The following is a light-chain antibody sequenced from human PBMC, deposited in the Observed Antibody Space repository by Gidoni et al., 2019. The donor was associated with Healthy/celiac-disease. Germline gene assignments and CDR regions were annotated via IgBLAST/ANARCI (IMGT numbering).Light chain of an antibody. J-gene: IGLJ2*01. V-gene: IGLV1-40*01. CDR3: QSYDSSLSAHVV. Sequence: QSVLTQPPSVSGAPGQRVTISCTGSSSNIGAGYDVHWYQQLPGTAPKLIIYGNSNRPSGVPDRFSCSKSGTSSSLAITVLQAEDEADYYCQSYDSSLSAHVVFGGGTKLTVL. CDR1: SSNIGAGYD. CDR2: GNS.